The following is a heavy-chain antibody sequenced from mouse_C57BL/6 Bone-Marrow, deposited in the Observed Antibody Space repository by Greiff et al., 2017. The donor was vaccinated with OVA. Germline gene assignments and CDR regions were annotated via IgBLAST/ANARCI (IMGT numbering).Heavy chain of an antibody. CDR1: GFTFSDYY. CDR2: ISNGGGST. V-gene: IGHV5-12*01. D-gene: IGHD2-3*01. Sequence: EVHLVESGGGLVQPGGSLKLSCAASGFTFSDYYMYWVRQTPEKRLEWVAYISNGGGSTYYPDTVKGRFTISRDNAKNTLYLQMSRLKSEDTAMYYCASDGYPYYYAMDYWGQGTSVTVSS. J-gene: IGHJ4*01. CDR3: ASDGYPYYYAMDY.